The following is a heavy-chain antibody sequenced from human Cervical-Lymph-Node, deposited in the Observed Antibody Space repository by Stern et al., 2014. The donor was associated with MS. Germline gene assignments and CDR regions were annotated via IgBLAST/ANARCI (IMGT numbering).Heavy chain of an antibody. CDR3: AHRDDWQLDFAY. V-gene: IGHV2-5*02. D-gene: IGHD6-6*01. CDR2: IYWDDDT. CDR1: GFSLTTNGVA. J-gene: IGHJ4*02. Sequence: QVTLKESGPPLVIPTQPLTLTCTFSGFSLTTNGVAVGWIRQPPGKALEWLALIYWDDDTRYSPSLKSRLTITKDTSKNQVLLTMTNVEPVDTATYYCAHRDDWQLDFAYWGQGILVTVSS.